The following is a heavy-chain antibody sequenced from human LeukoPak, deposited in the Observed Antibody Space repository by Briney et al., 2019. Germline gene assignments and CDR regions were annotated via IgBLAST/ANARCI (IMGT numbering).Heavy chain of an antibody. Sequence: REASVKVSCKASGYTFNHYDVNWVRQAPGQGLEWMGWMNPKSGTRVYAQKFQGRVTMTSDSYINTAYMELTSLTSDDTADYYCAKGLRSDFWGQGTLVIVSS. CDR3: AKGLRSDF. V-gene: IGHV1-8*01. CDR2: MNPKSGTR. J-gene: IGHJ4*02. CDR1: GYTFNHYD. D-gene: IGHD3-16*02.